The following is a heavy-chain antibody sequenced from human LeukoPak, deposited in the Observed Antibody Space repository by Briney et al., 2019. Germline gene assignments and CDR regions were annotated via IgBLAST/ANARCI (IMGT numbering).Heavy chain of an antibody. D-gene: IGHD3-22*01. CDR2: IYQSGNT. J-gene: IGHJ3*02. CDR1: GDSTSSGGYS. Sequence: SETLSLTCAVSGDSTSSGGYSWNWIRQPPGKGLEWIGNIYQSGNTYNNPSLRSRVTISADRSKNQFSLKLSFVTAADTAVYYCARGDDSSGPEGAFDIWGQGTMVTVSS. CDR3: ARGDDSSGPEGAFDI. V-gene: IGHV4-30-2*01.